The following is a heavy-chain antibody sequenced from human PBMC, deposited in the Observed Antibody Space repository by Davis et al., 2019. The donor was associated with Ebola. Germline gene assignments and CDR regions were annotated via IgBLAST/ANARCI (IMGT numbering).Heavy chain of an antibody. CDR2: ISWNSGSI. V-gene: IGHV3-9*01. CDR3: ARSVMGKWSHMDV. CDR1: GFTFDDYA. D-gene: IGHD2-8*01. J-gene: IGHJ6*03. Sequence: PGGSLRLSCAASGFTFDDYAMHWVRQAPGKGLEWVSGISWNSGSIGYADSVKGRFTISRDNAKNSLYLQMNSLRAEDTAVYYCARSVMGKWSHMDVWGKGTTVTVSS.